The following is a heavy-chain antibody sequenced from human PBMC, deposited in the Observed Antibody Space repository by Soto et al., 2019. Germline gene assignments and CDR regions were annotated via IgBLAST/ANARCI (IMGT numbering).Heavy chain of an antibody. Sequence: SETLSLTCTVSGGSIGNSYWSWIRQSPGKGLEWIGYIYYSGSSNYNPSLKSRVSISVDTSKNQFSLKLSSVTAADTAVYYCARDWYYYDSSGSVDAFDIWGQGTMVTVSS. J-gene: IGHJ3*02. CDR1: GGSIGNSY. D-gene: IGHD3-22*01. V-gene: IGHV4-59*01. CDR3: ARDWYYYDSSGSVDAFDI. CDR2: IYYSGSS.